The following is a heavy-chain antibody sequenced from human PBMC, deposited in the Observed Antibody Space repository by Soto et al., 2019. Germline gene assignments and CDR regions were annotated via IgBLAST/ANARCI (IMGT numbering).Heavy chain of an antibody. D-gene: IGHD3-3*01. J-gene: IGHJ6*03. V-gene: IGHV1-8*01. Sequence: QVQLVQSGAEVKKPGASVKVSCKASGYTFTSYDINWVRQATGQGLEWMGWMNPNSGNTGYAQKFQGRVTMTRNTSISTAYMELSSMRSEDTAVDYCARLDRITIFGVVINYYYYMDVWGKGTTVTVSS. CDR2: MNPNSGNT. CDR3: ARLDRITIFGVVINYYYYMDV. CDR1: GYTFTSYD.